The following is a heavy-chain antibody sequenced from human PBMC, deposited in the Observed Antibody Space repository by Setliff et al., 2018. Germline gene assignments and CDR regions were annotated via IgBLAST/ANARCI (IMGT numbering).Heavy chain of an antibody. Sequence: SETLSLTCAVSGYSISSGYYWGWIRQPPGKGLEWIGSIYQSGSTYYNPSLKSRVSISVATSKNQFSLKLSSVTAAYTAVYYCARVSSYGSGSYYYYYYGMDVWGQGTTVTVSS. CDR1: GYSISSGYY. CDR3: ARVSSYGSGSYYYYYYGMDV. J-gene: IGHJ6*02. CDR2: IYQSGST. V-gene: IGHV4-38-2*01. D-gene: IGHD3-10*01.